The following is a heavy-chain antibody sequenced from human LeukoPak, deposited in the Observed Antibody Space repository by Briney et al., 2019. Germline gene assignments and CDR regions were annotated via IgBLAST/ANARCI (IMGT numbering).Heavy chain of an antibody. CDR3: AKGRMTTATRVPHPWRYFDL. V-gene: IGHV3-30*02. J-gene: IGHJ2*01. D-gene: IGHD4-17*01. Sequence: PGGSLRLSCAASGFTFSSYGMHWVRQAPGKGLEWVALIRYDGSNKYYAASVKGRFTISRDSSKNTLYLQMNSLRAEDTAVYYCAKGRMTTATRVPHPWRYFDLWGRGTLVTVSS. CDR2: IRYDGSNK. CDR1: GFTFSSYG.